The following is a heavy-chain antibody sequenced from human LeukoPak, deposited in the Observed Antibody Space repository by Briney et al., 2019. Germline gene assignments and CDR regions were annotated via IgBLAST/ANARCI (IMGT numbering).Heavy chain of an antibody. D-gene: IGHD5-12*01. Sequence: GGSLRLSCAGSGFTVRDHYMDWVRQAPGKGLEWVGRSRNKGTGYSTEYAAPVRGRFTISRDDSETSLYLQMNSLKTEDTAVYYCTRGNGYDWRSFDCWGQGVLVTVSS. CDR2: SRNKGTGYST. CDR3: TRGNGYDWRSFDC. J-gene: IGHJ4*02. CDR1: GFTVRDHY. V-gene: IGHV3-72*01.